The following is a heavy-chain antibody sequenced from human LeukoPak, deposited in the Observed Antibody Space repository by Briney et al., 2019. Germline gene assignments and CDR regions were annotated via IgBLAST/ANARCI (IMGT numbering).Heavy chain of an antibody. D-gene: IGHD6-19*01. CDR3: AKDAQWLVTYYYFDY. CDR1: GFTFSSYA. Sequence: GSLRLSCAASGFTFSSYAMSWVRQAPGKGLEWVSAISGSGGSTYYADSVKSRFTISRDNSKNTLYLQMNSLRAEDTAVYYCAKDAQWLVTYYYFDYWGQGTLVTVSS. J-gene: IGHJ4*02. CDR2: ISGSGGST. V-gene: IGHV3-23*01.